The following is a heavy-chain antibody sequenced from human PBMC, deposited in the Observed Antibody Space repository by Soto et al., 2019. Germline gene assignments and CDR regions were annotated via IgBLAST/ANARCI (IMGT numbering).Heavy chain of an antibody. J-gene: IGHJ4*02. CDR2: ISGSGGST. Sequence: GGSLRLSCAASGFTFSSYAMSWVRQAPGKGLEGVSAISGSGGSTYYADSVKGRFTISRDKSKNTLYLQMNSLRAEDTAGDYCASPPGTDRAVAGTGYWGQGTLVTVSS. V-gene: IGHV3-23*01. D-gene: IGHD6-19*01. CDR1: GFTFSSYA. CDR3: ASPPGTDRAVAGTGY.